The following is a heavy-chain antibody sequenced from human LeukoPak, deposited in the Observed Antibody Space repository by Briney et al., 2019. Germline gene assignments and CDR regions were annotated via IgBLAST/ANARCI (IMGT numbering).Heavy chain of an antibody. V-gene: IGHV3-30*18. CDR1: GFTFSSYG. J-gene: IGHJ6*02. Sequence: PGGSLRLSCAASGFTFSSYGMHWVRQAPGKGLEWVAVISYDGSYKDFADSVKGRFTISRDNSKSTLHLQMNSLRAEDTAVYFCAKQGPLYGMDVWGQGTTATVSS. CDR3: AKQGPLYGMDV. CDR2: ISYDGSYK.